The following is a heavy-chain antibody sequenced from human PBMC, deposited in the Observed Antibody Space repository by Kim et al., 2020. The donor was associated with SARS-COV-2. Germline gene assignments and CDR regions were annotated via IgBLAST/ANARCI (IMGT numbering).Heavy chain of an antibody. CDR1: GGSISNYY. CDR3: SSGGTNQLDQG. Sequence: SETLCLTCTVSGGSISNYYWNWIRQPPGKELEWMGYIFYSGTTNYYPSLKSRVTTSLHTSKNQFSLKLTSVTAAATAVYFYSSGGTNQLDQGWCQDTLVT. CDR2: IFYSGTT. J-gene: IGHJ1*01. V-gene: IGHV4-59*13. D-gene: IGHD2-2*01.